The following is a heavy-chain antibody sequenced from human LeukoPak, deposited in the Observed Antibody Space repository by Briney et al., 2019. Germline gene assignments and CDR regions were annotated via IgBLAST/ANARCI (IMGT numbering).Heavy chain of an antibody. CDR3: AKGPYYGSGSYYEWFFDY. CDR2: IWFDGSKR. D-gene: IGHD3-10*01. J-gene: IGHJ4*02. Sequence: GGSLRLSCATSGFVFSTYAMHWVRQAPGKGLEWVSLIWFDGSKRSYADSVKGRFTISRDNSNSTLSLEMDSLRVEDTAVYYCAKGPYYGSGSYYEWFFDYWGQGTLVTVSS. V-gene: IGHV3-33*03. CDR1: GFVFSTYA.